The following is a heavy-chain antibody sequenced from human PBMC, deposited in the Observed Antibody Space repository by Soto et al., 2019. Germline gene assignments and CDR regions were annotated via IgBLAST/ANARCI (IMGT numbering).Heavy chain of an antibody. CDR2: IMPVFPTA. J-gene: IGHJ6*01. CDR3: ARDKDRQQLGGNYYYIMDV. CDR1: GGTFRASA. V-gene: IGHV1-69*13. Sequence: PVKVSRKTSGGTFRASAISWGRPAPGKRTWWMGGIMPVFPTADYAQKFQGRVTITADESTSTAYMELSSLRSEDTAVYYCARDKDRQQLGGNYYYIMDVWGQGTTVTVSS. D-gene: IGHD3-3*02.